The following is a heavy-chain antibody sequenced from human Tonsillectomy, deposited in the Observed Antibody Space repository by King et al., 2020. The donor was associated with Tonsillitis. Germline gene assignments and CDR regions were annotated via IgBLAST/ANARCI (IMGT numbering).Heavy chain of an antibody. Sequence: QLVQSGGGLVQPGGSLRLSCAASGFTFSSYAINWVRQAPGKGLEWVSVISGRDNSTYYADSVKGRFTISRDNSKNMLFLQMNSVRAEDTAVYYCAKVTSGGAGATNSWGQGTLVTVSS. J-gene: IGHJ5*02. CDR1: GFTFSSYA. CDR2: ISGRDNST. V-gene: IGHV3-23*04. CDR3: AKVTSGGAGATNS. D-gene: IGHD1-26*01.